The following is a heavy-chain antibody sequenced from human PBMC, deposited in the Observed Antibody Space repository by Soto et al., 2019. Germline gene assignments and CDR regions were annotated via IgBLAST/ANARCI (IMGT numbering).Heavy chain of an antibody. CDR3: AHRPSYCSGGSCYSGFDY. V-gene: IGHV2-5*02. Sequence: QITLKESGPTLVKPTQTLTLTCTFSGFSLSTSGVGVGWIRQPPGKALEWLALIYWDDDKRYSPSLKSRLTITKDTSKNQVVLTMTNMDPVDTAAYYCAHRPSYCSGGSCYSGFDYWGQGTLVTVSS. CDR2: IYWDDDK. D-gene: IGHD2-15*01. J-gene: IGHJ4*02. CDR1: GFSLSTSGVG.